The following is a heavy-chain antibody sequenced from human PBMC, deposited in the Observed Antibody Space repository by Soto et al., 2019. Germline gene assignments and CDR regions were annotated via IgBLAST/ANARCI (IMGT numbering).Heavy chain of an antibody. CDR3: ASTKLRFLEWLLV. D-gene: IGHD3-3*01. CDR1: GLTVSSNY. Sequence: GSLRLACAAYGLTVSSNYMSWVRQAPGKGLEWVSVIYSGGSTYYADSVKGRFTISRDNSKNTLYLQMNSLRAEDTAVYYCASTKLRFLEWLLVWGQGT. V-gene: IGHV3-66*01. J-gene: IGHJ4*02. CDR2: IYSGGST.